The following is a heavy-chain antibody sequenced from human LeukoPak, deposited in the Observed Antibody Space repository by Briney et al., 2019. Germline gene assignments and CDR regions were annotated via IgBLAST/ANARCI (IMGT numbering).Heavy chain of an antibody. D-gene: IGHD2-15*01. V-gene: IGHV4-59*01. CDR3: ARVRMGWFDP. CDR2: IYYSGST. Sequence: PSETLSLTCTVSGGSISSYYWSWIRQPPGKGMEWIGYIYYSGSTNYNPSLKSRVTISVDTSKNQFSLKLSSVTAADTAVYYCARVRMGWFDPWGQGTLVTVSS. CDR1: GGSISSYY. J-gene: IGHJ5*02.